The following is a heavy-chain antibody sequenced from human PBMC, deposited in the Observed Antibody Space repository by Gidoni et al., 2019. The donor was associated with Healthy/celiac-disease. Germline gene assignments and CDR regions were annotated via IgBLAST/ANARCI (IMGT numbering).Heavy chain of an antibody. V-gene: IGHV3-23*04. Sequence: EVQLVESGGGLVQPGGSLRISCAASGVTCSSYAMSWVRQAPGKGLEWVSAIIGSGGSTYYADSVKGRFPISSDNSKNTLYLQMNSLSAVDTAVYYCAKDPSTVYYDSTEGGYWGQGTLVTVSS. CDR2: IIGSGGST. CDR1: GVTCSSYA. D-gene: IGHD3-22*01. J-gene: IGHJ4*02. CDR3: AKDPSTVYYDSTEGGY.